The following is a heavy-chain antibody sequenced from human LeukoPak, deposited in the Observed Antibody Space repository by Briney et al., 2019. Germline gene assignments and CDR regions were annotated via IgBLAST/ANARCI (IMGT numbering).Heavy chain of an antibody. J-gene: IGHJ4*02. CDR2: ISYDGSNK. Sequence: PGGSLRLSCAASGFTFSSYGMHWVRQAPGKGLEWVAVISYDGSNKYYADSVKGRFTISRDNSKNTLYLQMNSLRAEDTAVYYCAKVKAAAGQAFDYWGQGTLVTVSS. CDR1: GFTFSSYG. CDR3: AKVKAAAGQAFDY. V-gene: IGHV3-30*18. D-gene: IGHD6-13*01.